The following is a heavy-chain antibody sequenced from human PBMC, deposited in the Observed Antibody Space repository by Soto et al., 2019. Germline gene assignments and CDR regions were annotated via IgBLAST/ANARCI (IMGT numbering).Heavy chain of an antibody. V-gene: IGHV3-21*01. CDR2: VSKSDYT. CDR3: TREDSIIIPAVADF. D-gene: IGHD6-19*01. J-gene: IGHJ4*02. Sequence: GGSLRLSCTVSGFTFTNYGIKWVRQAPGKGLEWVSSVSKSDYTYYSDSVKGRFTISRDNAKNSVSLQMNNLTAEDTAVYYCTREDSIIIPAVADFWGQGTLVTVSS. CDR1: GFTFTNYG.